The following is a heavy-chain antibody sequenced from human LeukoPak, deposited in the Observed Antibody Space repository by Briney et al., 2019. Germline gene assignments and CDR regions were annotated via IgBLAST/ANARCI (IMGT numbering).Heavy chain of an antibody. CDR1: GDSISSTNYF. D-gene: IGHD3-22*01. CDR3: ASRYYYDSSGKIDY. CDR2: ISYTGYT. J-gene: IGHJ4*02. Sequence: SETLSLTCTVSGDSISSTNYFWGWIRQPPGKGLEWIGEISYTGYTYYNPSLKSRVTISVDTSKNQFSLKLSSVTAADTAVYYCASRYYYDSSGKIDYWGQGTLVTVSS. V-gene: IGHV4-39*07.